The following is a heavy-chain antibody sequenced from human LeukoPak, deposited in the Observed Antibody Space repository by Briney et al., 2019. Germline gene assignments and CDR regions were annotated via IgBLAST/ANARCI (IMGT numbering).Heavy chain of an antibody. CDR3: ARIGNYYDSSGYLGY. D-gene: IGHD3-22*01. Sequence: SVKVSCKASGDTFSSYAISWVRQAPGQGLEWMGGIIPIFGTANYAQKFQGRVTITADESTSTAYMELSSLRSEDTAVYYCARIGNYYDSSGYLGYWGQGTLVTVSS. J-gene: IGHJ4*02. V-gene: IGHV1-69*13. CDR1: GDTFSSYA. CDR2: IIPIFGTA.